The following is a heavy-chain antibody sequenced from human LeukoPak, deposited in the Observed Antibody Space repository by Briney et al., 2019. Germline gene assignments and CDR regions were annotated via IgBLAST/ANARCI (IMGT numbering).Heavy chain of an antibody. CDR1: GGSFSGYY. CDR3: ARQLGILADTPGDMDV. Sequence: PSETLSLTCAVYGGSFSGYYWSWIRQPPGKGLEWIGEINHSGSTNYNPSLKSRVTISVDTSKNQFSLKLSSVTAADTAVYYCARQLGILADTPGDMDVWGQGTTVTVSS. D-gene: IGHD7-27*01. CDR2: INHSGST. V-gene: IGHV4-34*01. J-gene: IGHJ6*02.